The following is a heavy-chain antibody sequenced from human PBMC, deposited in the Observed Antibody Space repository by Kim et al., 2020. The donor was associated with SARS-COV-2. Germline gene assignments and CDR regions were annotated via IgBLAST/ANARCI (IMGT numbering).Heavy chain of an antibody. CDR1: GFTFSSYA. D-gene: IGHD3-10*01. V-gene: IGHV3-30*04. CDR2: ISYDGSNK. Sequence: GGSLRLSCAASGFTFSSYAMHWVRQAPGKGLEWVAVISYDGSNKYYADSVKGRFTISRDNSKNTLYLQMNSLRAEDTAVYYCARDFATLWFGELSFDYWGQGTLVTVSS. CDR3: ARDFATLWFGELSFDY. J-gene: IGHJ4*02.